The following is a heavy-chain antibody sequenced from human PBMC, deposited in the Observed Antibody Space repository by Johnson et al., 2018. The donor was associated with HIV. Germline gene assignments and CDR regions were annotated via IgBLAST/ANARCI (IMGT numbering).Heavy chain of an antibody. CDR1: GFTFSSYG. V-gene: IGHV3-30*02. Sequence: QVQLVESGGGVVQPGGSLRLSCAASGFTFSSYGMHWVRQAPGKGLEWVAFIRYDGSNKYYADSVKGRFTISRDNSKNTLYLQMNSLRVEDTAVYYCARRLITREGSDSPTDAFDIWGQGTMVTVSS. J-gene: IGHJ3*02. CDR2: IRYDGSNK. D-gene: IGHD1-26*01. CDR3: ARRLITREGSDSPTDAFDI.